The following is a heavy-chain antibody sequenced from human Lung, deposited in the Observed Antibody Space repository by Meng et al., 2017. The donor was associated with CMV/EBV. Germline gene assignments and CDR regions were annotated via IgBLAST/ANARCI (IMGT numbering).Heavy chain of an antibody. D-gene: IGHD2-2*01. V-gene: IGHV5-51*01. CDR1: GYNFPNYW. J-gene: IGHJ4*02. CDR3: ARGLSSNSFKDQPKVFDY. Sequence: ESLKISXKTSGYNFPNYWIDWVRQLSGKGLEWMGIIFPGDSETIYGPSFQGQVTIAADKSSTTAYLQWSSLKASDTAIYYCARGLSSNSFKDQPKVFDYWGQGTLVTVSS. CDR2: IFPGDSET.